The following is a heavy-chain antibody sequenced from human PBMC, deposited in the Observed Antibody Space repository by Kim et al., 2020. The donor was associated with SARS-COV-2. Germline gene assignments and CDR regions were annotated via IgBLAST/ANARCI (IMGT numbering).Heavy chain of an antibody. CDR1: GFTFSSYG. J-gene: IGHJ4*01. Sequence: GGSLRLSCAASGFTFSSYGMHWVRQAPGKGLEWVAVISYDGSNKYYADSVKGRFTISRDNSKNTLYLQMNSLRAEDTAVYYCAKELSRRDGYNWGYYFD. V-gene: IGHV3-30*18. CDR3: AKELSRRDGYNWGYYFD. CDR2: ISYDGSNK. D-gene: IGHD5-12*01.